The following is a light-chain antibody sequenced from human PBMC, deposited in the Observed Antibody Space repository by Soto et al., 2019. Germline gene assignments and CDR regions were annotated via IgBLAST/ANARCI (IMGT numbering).Light chain of an antibody. Sequence: DLQMTQSPSSLSASVGDRVTITCRASQSISSYLNWYQQKPGKAPDLLIYAASTLQSGVPSRFSGSGSGTDFVLTISSLQPEDFATYYCQQSYSTRFGGGTKVEMK. V-gene: IGKV1-39*01. J-gene: IGKJ4*02. CDR3: QQSYSTR. CDR2: AAS. CDR1: QSISSY.